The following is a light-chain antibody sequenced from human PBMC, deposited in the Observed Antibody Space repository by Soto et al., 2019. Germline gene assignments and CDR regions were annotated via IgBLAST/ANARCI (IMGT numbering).Light chain of an antibody. CDR1: SFDIGAGYD. Sequence: QSVLTQPPSVSGAPGQRVTISCTGSSFDIGAGYDVHWFQQPPGTAPKLLIYGNNNRPSGVPDRFSGSKSGTSASLAITGLQAEDEADYYCQSYDTSLSGSYVFGTGTKVAVL. J-gene: IGLJ1*01. CDR2: GNN. CDR3: QSYDTSLSGSYV. V-gene: IGLV1-40*01.